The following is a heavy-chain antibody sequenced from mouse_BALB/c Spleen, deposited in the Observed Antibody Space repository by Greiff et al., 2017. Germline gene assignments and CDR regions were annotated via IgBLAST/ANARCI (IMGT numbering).Heavy chain of an antibody. J-gene: IGHJ4*01. D-gene: IGHD2-1*01. CDR3: ARGGGYYGNYDAMDY. Sequence: VKVVESGPGLVAPSQSLSITCTVSGFSLTSYGVHWVRQPPGKGLEWLGVIWAGGSTNYNSALMSRLSISKDNSKSQVFLKMNSLQTDDTAMYYCARGGGYYGNYDAMDYWGQGTSVTVSS. CDR2: IWAGGST. V-gene: IGHV2-9*02. CDR1: GFSLTSYG.